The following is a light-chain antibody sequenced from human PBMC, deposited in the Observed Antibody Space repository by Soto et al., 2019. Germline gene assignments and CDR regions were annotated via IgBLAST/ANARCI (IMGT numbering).Light chain of an antibody. Sequence: DIQMTQSPSTLSASVGDRVTITCRASQSINSWLAWYQQKPGKAPKLLIYRASSLESGVPSRFSGSASGTEFTLTITSRQPDDFATYYCQQYDTYGAWTFGQGTKVEIK. CDR2: RAS. CDR1: QSINSW. J-gene: IGKJ1*01. CDR3: QQYDTYGAWT. V-gene: IGKV1-5*03.